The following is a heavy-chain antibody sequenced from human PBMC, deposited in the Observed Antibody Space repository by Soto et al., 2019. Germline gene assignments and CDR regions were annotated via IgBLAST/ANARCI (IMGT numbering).Heavy chain of an antibody. CDR2: ISYDGSNK. Sequence: QVQLVESGGGVAQPGRSLRLSCAASGFTFSTYGMHWVRQAPGKGLEWVAVISYDGSNKYYADSVKGRFTISRDNSKNTLYLQMSSLRAEDTAVYYCAKGFSYSVIDYWGQGTLVTVSS. CDR3: AKGFSYSVIDY. J-gene: IGHJ4*02. D-gene: IGHD5-18*01. V-gene: IGHV3-30*18. CDR1: GFTFSTYG.